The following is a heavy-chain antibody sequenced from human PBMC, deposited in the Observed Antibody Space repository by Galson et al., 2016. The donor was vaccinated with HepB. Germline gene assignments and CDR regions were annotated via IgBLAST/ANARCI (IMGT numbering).Heavy chain of an antibody. Sequence: SVKVSCKASGYTFTNYGINWVRQAPGQGLEWMGWISTYNDNTNYAQKFQGRVTMTADTSTSTAYMELRSLRSDDTAVYYCARDFEYSSSFRAFDIWGQGTMVTVSS. CDR3: ARDFEYSSSFRAFDI. J-gene: IGHJ3*02. V-gene: IGHV1-18*01. CDR1: GYTFTNYG. CDR2: ISTYNDNT. D-gene: IGHD6-6*01.